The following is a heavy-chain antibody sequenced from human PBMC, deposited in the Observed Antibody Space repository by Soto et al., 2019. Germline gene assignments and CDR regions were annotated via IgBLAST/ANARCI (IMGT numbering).Heavy chain of an antibody. J-gene: IGHJ5*02. CDR3: ARTYCSSTGCYRFWFDP. V-gene: IGHV4-39*01. D-gene: IGHD2-2*01. CDR1: GGSISSSSYY. Sequence: QLQLQESGPGLVKPSETLSLTCTVSGGSISSSSYYWGWIRQPPGKGLEWIGSIYYSGSTYYNPSLKSGVTITVDTAKNQCSLKLSSVNAADTAVYYCARTYCSSTGCYRFWFDPWGQGTLVTVSS. CDR2: IYYSGST.